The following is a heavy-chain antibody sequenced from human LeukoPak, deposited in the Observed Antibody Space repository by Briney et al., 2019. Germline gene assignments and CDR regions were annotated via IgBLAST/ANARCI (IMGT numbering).Heavy chain of an antibody. J-gene: IGHJ4*02. CDR1: GFTFSSYD. D-gene: IGHD6-19*01. V-gene: IGHV3-13*01. CDR2: IGTAGDT. CDR3: ARAHSSRETYFDY. Sequence: PGGSLRLSCAASGFTFSSYDMHWVRQATGKGLEWVSAIGTAGDTYYPGSVKGRFTISRENAKNSLYLQMNSLRAGDTAVYYCARAHSSRETYFDYWGQGTLVTVSS.